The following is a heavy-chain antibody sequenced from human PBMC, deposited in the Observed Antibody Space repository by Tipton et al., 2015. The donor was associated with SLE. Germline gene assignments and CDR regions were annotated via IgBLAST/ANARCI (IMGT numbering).Heavy chain of an antibody. CDR2: IKQDGSEK. V-gene: IGHV3-7*01. CDR1: GFTFSSYW. CDR3: APRGLGYFQH. J-gene: IGHJ1*01. Sequence: SLRLSCAASGFTFSSYWMSWVRQAPGKGLEWVANIKQDGSEKYYADSVKGRFTISRDNSKNTLYLQMNSLRAEDTAVYYCAPRGLGYFQHWGQGTLVTVSS. D-gene: IGHD1-26*01.